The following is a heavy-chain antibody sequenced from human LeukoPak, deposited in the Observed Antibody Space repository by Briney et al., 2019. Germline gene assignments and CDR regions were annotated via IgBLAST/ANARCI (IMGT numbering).Heavy chain of an antibody. CDR2: MNPNSGNT. V-gene: IGHV1-8*02. CDR3: ATEDWTNLRKTRAYSYYFDY. CDR1: GYTFTSYG. Sequence: ASVKVSCKASGYTFTSYGINWVRQATGQGLEWMGWMNPNSGNTGYAQKFQGRVTMTTDTSTSTAYMELRSLRSEDTAVYYCATEDWTNLRKTRAYSYYFDYWGQGTLVTVSS. J-gene: IGHJ4*02. D-gene: IGHD3/OR15-3a*01.